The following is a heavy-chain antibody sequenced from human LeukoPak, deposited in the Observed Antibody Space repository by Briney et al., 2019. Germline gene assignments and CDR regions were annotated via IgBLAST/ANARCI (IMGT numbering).Heavy chain of an antibody. D-gene: IGHD4-23*01. J-gene: IGHJ4*02. CDR1: GFTFSSYW. Sequence: EGSLRLSCAASGFTFSSYWMNWVRQAPGKGLVWVSRIASDGSSTTYADSVKGRLSISRDNAKNTLYLQMNSLRVEDTAVYYCARGRPHGNDYWGQGTLVTVSS. CDR3: ARGRPHGNDY. CDR2: IASDGSST. V-gene: IGHV3-74*01.